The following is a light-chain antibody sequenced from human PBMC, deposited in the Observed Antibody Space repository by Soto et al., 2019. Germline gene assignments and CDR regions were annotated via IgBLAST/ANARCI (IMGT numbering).Light chain of an antibody. CDR2: GNS. CDR1: SSNIGAGYD. Sequence: QSVLTQPPSVSGAPGQLVTISCTETSSNIGAGYDVHWYQQLPGTAPKLLIYGNSNRPSGVPDRFSGSKSGTSASLAITGLQAEDEADYSCQSYDSSLSGYVFGTGTKVTAL. CDR3: QSYDSSLSGYV. V-gene: IGLV1-40*01. J-gene: IGLJ1*01.